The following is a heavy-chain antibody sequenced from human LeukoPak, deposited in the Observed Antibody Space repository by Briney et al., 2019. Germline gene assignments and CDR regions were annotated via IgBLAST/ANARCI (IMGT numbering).Heavy chain of an antibody. CDR2: ISGSGGST. CDR1: GFTFSSYA. D-gene: IGHD4-11*01. CDR3: AKYHDYSNYYYYYYGMDV. V-gene: IGHV3-23*01. Sequence: GGSLRLSCAASGFTFSSYAMSWVRQAPGKGLEWVSAISGSGGSTYYADSVKGRFTISRDNSKNTLYLQMNSLRAEDTAVYYCAKYHDYSNYYYYYYGMDVWGQGTTATVSS. J-gene: IGHJ6*02.